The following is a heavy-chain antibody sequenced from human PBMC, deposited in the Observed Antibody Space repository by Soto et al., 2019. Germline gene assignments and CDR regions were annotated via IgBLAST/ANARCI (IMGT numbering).Heavy chain of an antibody. D-gene: IGHD3-22*01. V-gene: IGHV3-30-3*01. Sequence: GGSLRLSCAASGFTFSSYAMHWVRQAPGKGLEWVAVISYDGSNKYYADSVKGRFTISRDNSKNTLYLQMNSLRAEDTAVYYCARDQVPMIVVVITSGLDYWGQGTLVTVSS. CDR1: GFTFSSYA. J-gene: IGHJ4*02. CDR2: ISYDGSNK. CDR3: ARDQVPMIVVVITSGLDY.